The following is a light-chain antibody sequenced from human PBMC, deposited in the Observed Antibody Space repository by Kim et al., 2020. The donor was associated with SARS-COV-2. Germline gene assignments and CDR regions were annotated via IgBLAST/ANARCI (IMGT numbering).Light chain of an antibody. V-gene: IGKV1-39*01. J-gene: IGKJ1*01. CDR3: QQSYSKTWT. CDR1: QTVTTY. Sequence: DIHMTQSPSSLSASVADRVTITCRASQTVTTYLNWYQQKPGKAPNLLIYDASKLHDGVPSRFSGSGSGTDFTLTISSLQPEDFATYYCQQSYSKTWTFGQGTKVDIK. CDR2: DAS.